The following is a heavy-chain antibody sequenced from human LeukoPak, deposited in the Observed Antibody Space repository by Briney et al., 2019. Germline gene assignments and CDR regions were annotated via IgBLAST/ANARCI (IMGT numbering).Heavy chain of an antibody. D-gene: IGHD6-6*01. CDR3: ASIAARRYFYFGMDV. J-gene: IGHJ6*02. V-gene: IGHV4-31*03. Sequence: SETLSLTCTVSGGSINSGAYFWTWIRQHPGEGLEWLGSIYYSGTTYYNPSLKSRLTTSIDTSKNQFSLELKSVTAADTAVYYCASIAARRYFYFGMDVWGQGTTVTVSS. CDR2: IYYSGTT. CDR1: GGSINSGAYF.